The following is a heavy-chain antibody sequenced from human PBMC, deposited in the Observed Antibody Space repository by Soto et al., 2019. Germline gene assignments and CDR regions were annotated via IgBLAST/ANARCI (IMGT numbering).Heavy chain of an antibody. D-gene: IGHD2-2*01. V-gene: IGHV1-18*01. CDR1: GYTFTSYG. CDR3: ARAMDVVPAAWFDP. CDR2: ISAYNGNT. J-gene: IGHJ5*02. Sequence: GASVKVSCKASGYTFTSYGISWVRQAPGQGLEWMGWISAYNGNTNYAQKLQGRVTMTTDTSTSTAYMELRSLRSDDTAVYYCARAMDVVPAAWFDPWGQGTLVTVSS.